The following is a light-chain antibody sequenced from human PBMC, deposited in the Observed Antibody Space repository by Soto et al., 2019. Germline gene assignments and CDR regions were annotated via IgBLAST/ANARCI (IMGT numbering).Light chain of an antibody. CDR3: QHYNSFLTT. V-gene: IGKV1-5*03. J-gene: IGKJ1*01. CDR2: RAS. Sequence: DIQMTQSPSTLSASVGDRVTITCRASQSISSWLAWYQQKPGKAPNLLIYRASTLESVVPSRFSGSGSRTQFPLTITSLQPDDFATYYCQHYNSFLTTFGQGTKVEIK. CDR1: QSISSW.